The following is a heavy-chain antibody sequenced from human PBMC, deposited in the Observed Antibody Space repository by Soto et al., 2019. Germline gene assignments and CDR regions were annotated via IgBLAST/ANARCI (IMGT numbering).Heavy chain of an antibody. V-gene: IGHV3-30*03. J-gene: IGHJ6*02. Sequence: GGALKLSWSASGFTFSSYAMHWVRQGPGKGLEWVAVISYDGSNKYYADSVKGRFTISRDNSKNTLYLQMNSLRAEDTAVYYCASTQNYDFWSGYSPNYYSGMDVWGQGTTVTVSS. D-gene: IGHD3-3*01. CDR2: ISYDGSNK. CDR1: GFTFSSYA. CDR3: ASTQNYDFWSGYSPNYYSGMDV.